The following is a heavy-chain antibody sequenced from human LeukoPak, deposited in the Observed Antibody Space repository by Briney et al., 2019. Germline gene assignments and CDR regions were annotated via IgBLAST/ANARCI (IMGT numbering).Heavy chain of an antibody. Sequence: ASVKVSCKASGYTFTNYAINWVRQAPGQGLEWMGWISVYNDNTKSAQKIQDRVTMTTDTSTNTAYMELRSLRSDDTAMYYCARGQKMVTAIRPLYYMDVRGKGTTVTVSS. J-gene: IGHJ6*03. V-gene: IGHV1-18*01. CDR3: ARGQKMVTAIRPLYYMDV. CDR2: ISVYNDNT. CDR1: GYTFTNYA. D-gene: IGHD2-21*02.